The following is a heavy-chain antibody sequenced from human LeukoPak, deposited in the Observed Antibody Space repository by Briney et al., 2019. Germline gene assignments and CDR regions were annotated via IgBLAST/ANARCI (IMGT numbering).Heavy chain of an antibody. J-gene: IGHJ4*02. V-gene: IGHV1-2*02. CDR1: GYTFIVYY. CDR2: INPNSGT. Sequence: ASVKVSCKASGYTFIVYYIHWVRQGPGQGLEWMGWINPNSGTNYAQNFQGRVTMTRDTSISTAYMELSRLRSDDTAVYYCAREEQHQRGRHFEYWGQGTLVTVSS. CDR3: AREEQHQRGRHFEY. D-gene: IGHD6-13*01.